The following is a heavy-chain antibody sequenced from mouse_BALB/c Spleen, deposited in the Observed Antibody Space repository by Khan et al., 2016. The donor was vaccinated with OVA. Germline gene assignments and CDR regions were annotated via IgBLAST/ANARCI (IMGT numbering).Heavy chain of an antibody. V-gene: IGHV1-4*01. D-gene: IGHD2-14*01. CDR2: INPSNGNT. CDR1: GYTFTNYT. J-gene: IGHJ3*01. Sequence: QVQLKQSGAELARPGASVKMSCKASGYTFTNYTIHWIKKRPGKGLEWIGDINPSNGNTNYNQKFKDKATLTTDKSSTTAYMKLSSLTSDNSAVYNCVRDGAYHRNDDWFAYWGQGTLVTVSA. CDR3: VRDGAYHRNDDWFAY.